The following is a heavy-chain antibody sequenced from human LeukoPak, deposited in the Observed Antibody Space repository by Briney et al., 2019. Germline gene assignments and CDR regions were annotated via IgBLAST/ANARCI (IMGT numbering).Heavy chain of an antibody. V-gene: IGHV4-38-2*02. J-gene: IGHJ5*02. CDR1: GYSISSGYY. CDR2: IYHSGST. Sequence: PSETLSLACAVSGYSISSGYYWGWIRQPPGKGLEWIGSIYHSGSTYYNPSLKSRVTISVDTSKNQFSLKLSSVTAADTAVYYCARDSVVVPAAIHWFDPWGQGTLVTVSS. D-gene: IGHD2-2*01. CDR3: ARDSVVVPAAIHWFDP.